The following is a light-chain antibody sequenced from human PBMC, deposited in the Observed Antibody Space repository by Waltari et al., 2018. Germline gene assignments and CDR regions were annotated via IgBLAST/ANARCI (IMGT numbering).Light chain of an antibody. CDR2: DVS. Sequence: QSALPQPASVSGSPGQSITISCTGTSSDVGGYNYVPWYQHHPGKAPKLMIYDVSKRPSGVSNRFSGSKSGNTASLTISGLQAEDEADYYCSSYTSSSVVFGGGTKLTVL. V-gene: IGLV2-14*03. CDR3: SSYTSSSVV. J-gene: IGLJ2*01. CDR1: SSDVGGYNY.